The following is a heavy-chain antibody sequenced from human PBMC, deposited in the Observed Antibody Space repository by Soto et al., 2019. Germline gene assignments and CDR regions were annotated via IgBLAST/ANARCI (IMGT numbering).Heavy chain of an antibody. CDR2: IFYSGST. J-gene: IGHJ4*02. V-gene: IGHV4-39*01. D-gene: IGHD3-22*01. CDR3: ARADYYDSYSYYFLPSDFDF. Sequence: ETLSLTCTVSGDSISTDSYFWAWIRQPPGKGLEWIGGIFYSGSTYYNPSLKSRVTISVDTSHNRFSLKLDSVSAADTAIYYCARADYYDSYSYYFLPSDFDFWGQGSLVTVSS. CDR1: GDSISTDSYF.